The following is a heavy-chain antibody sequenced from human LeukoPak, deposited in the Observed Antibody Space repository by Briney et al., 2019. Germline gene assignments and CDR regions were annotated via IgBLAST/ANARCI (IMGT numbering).Heavy chain of an antibody. Sequence: SETLSLTCTVSGGSISTYYWSWIRRPPGKGLEWIGYIYYSGSTDYNPSLKSRVTISVDRSKNQFSLKLSSVTAADTAVYYCATTNRDNFGDYFFDYWGQGTLVTVSS. CDR3: ATTNRDNFGDYFFDY. J-gene: IGHJ4*02. CDR2: IYYSGST. V-gene: IGHV4-59*01. D-gene: IGHD4-17*01. CDR1: GGSISTYY.